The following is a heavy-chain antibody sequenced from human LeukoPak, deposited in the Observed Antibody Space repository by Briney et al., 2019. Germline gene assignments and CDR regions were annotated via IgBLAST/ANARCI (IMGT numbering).Heavy chain of an antibody. D-gene: IGHD6-13*01. J-gene: IGHJ6*03. CDR1: GFTFSSYA. CDR3: ARPTRESSSLSTRVYYYYYRDV. CDR2: ISSNGGST. Sequence: GGSLRLSCAASGFTFSSYAMHWVCQAPGQGLEYVSAISSNGGSTYYANSVKGRFTISRDNSKNTLYLQMGSLRAEDMAVYYCARPTRESSSLSTRVYYYYYRDVWGKGTTVTVSS. V-gene: IGHV3-64*01.